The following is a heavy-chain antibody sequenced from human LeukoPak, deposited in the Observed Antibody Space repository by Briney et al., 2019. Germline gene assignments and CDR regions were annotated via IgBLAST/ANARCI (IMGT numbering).Heavy chain of an antibody. CDR3: ARKGGD. D-gene: IGHD3-16*01. J-gene: IGHJ4*02. CDR2: INHSGST. CDR1: GGSINSNY. V-gene: IGHV4-34*01. Sequence: PSETLSLTCTVSGGSINSNYWSWIRQPPGKGLEWIGEINHSGSTNYNPSLKSRVTISVDTSKNQFSLKLSSVTAADTAVYYCARKGGDWGQGTLVTVSS.